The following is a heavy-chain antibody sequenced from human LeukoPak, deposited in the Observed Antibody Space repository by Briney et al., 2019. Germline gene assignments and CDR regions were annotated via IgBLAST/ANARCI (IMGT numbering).Heavy chain of an antibody. CDR2: INHSGST. D-gene: IGHD6-19*01. Sequence: PSETLSLTCAVYGGSFSGYYWSWIRQPPGKGLEWIGEINHSGSTNYNPPLKSRVTISVDTSKNQFSLKLSSVTAADTAVYYCAGSYSSGSYDEYYYYYYGMDVWGQGTTVTVSS. CDR1: GGSFSGYY. J-gene: IGHJ6*02. CDR3: AGSYSSGSYDEYYYYYYGMDV. V-gene: IGHV4-34*01.